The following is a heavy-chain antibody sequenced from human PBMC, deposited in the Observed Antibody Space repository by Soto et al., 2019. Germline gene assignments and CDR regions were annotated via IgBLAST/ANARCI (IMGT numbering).Heavy chain of an antibody. CDR1: GFTFSDYY. CDR3: ARDQLYYNDISGRPLNAFDV. V-gene: IGHV3-11*06. J-gene: IGHJ3*01. CDR2: ISSSSSYT. D-gene: IGHD3-22*01. Sequence: PGGSLRLSCAASGFTFSDYYMSWIRQAPGKGLEWVSYISSSSSYTNYADSVKGRFTISRDNAKNSLYLQMNSLRAEDTAVHYCARDQLYYNDISGRPLNAFDVWGQGTMVTVSS.